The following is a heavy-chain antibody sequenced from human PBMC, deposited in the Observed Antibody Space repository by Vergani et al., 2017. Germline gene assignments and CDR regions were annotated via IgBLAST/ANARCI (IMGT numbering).Heavy chain of an antibody. CDR3: AINLGYCSSTSWRGAFDV. CDR2: ISSSGSTI. D-gene: IGHD2-2*01. V-gene: IGHV3-11*01. Sequence: QVQLVESGGGLVKPGGSLRLSCAASGFTLSDYYMSRIRQAPGKGLEWVSYISSSGSTIYYAGSVKGRFTISRDNAKNSLYLQMNSLRAEDTAVYYCAINLGYCSSTSWRGAFDVWGQGTMVTVSS. CDR1: GFTLSDYY. J-gene: IGHJ3*01.